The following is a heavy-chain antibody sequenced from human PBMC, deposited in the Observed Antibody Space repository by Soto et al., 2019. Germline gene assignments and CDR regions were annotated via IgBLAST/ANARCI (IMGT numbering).Heavy chain of an antibody. CDR2: ISYDGSNK. V-gene: IGHV3-30*18. Sequence: GGSLRLSCAASGFTFSSYGMHWVRQAPGKGLEWVAVISYDGSNKYYADSVKGRFTIFRDNSKNTLYLQMNSLRAEDTAVYYCAKEDYYDILTGYYPVYNWFDPWGQGTLVTVSS. D-gene: IGHD3-9*01. CDR3: AKEDYYDILTGYYPVYNWFDP. J-gene: IGHJ5*02. CDR1: GFTFSSYG.